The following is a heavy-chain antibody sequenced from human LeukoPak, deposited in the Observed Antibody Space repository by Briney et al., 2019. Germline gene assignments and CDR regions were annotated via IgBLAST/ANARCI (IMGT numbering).Heavy chain of an antibody. D-gene: IGHD1-26*01. Sequence: NLGESLKISCKGSGYSFTSYWIGLVRQMPGKGLEWMGIIYPGDSDTRYSPSFQGPVTISADKSISTAYLQWSRLKASDTAMYYCARYSGSYLIPYYYYYYMDVWGKGTTVTVSS. V-gene: IGHV5-51*01. CDR3: ARYSGSYLIPYYYYYYMDV. J-gene: IGHJ6*03. CDR2: IYPGDSDT. CDR1: GYSFTSYW.